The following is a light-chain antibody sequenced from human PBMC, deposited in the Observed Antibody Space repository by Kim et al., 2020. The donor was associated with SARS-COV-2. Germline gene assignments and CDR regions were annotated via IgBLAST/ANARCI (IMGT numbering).Light chain of an antibody. CDR2: YAS. CDR1: QNISNR. J-gene: IGKJ1*01. V-gene: IGKV6-21*01. Sequence: ETPREKVTITCRASQNISNRLHWYQQKPDQSPKLLIKYASQSVSGVPSRFSGSGSGTEFTLTIYSLEVEDAATYYCHQSGSLPWTFGQGTKVDIK. CDR3: HQSGSLPWT.